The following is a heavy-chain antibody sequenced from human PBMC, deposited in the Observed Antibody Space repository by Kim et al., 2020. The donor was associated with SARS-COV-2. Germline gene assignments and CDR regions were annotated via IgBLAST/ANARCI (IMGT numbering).Heavy chain of an antibody. V-gene: IGHV4-39*07. Sequence: YCNPSLKGRVTISIDTSRRQLSLKVTSVTAADTALHYCARGKVSTTDYFDDWGQGALVTVSS. J-gene: IGHJ4*02. D-gene: IGHD5-12*01. CDR3: ARGKVSTTDYFDD.